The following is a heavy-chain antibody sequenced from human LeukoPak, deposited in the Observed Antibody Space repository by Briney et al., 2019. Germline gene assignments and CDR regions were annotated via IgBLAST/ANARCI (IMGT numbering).Heavy chain of an antibody. J-gene: IGHJ3*02. Sequence: PSETLSLTCTVSGGSISSYYWSWIRQPPGNGLEWIGYIYYSGSTNYNPSLKSRVTISVDTSKNQFSLKLSSVTAADTAVYYCARGVAQDAFDIWGQGTMVTVSS. V-gene: IGHV4-59*08. CDR2: IYYSGST. CDR1: GGSISSYY. CDR3: ARGVAQDAFDI. D-gene: IGHD2-15*01.